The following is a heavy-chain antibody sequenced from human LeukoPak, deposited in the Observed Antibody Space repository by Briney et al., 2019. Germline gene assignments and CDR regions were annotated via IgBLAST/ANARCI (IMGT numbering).Heavy chain of an antibody. V-gene: IGHV4-34*01. CDR3: ARALGRGAAEPDDAFDI. D-gene: IGHD6-13*01. Sequence: PSETLSLTCAVYGGSFSGYYWSWIRQPPGKGLEWIGEINHSGSTNYNPSLKSRVTISVDTSKNQFSLKLSSVTAEDTAVYYCARALGRGAAEPDDAFDIWGQGTMVTVSS. CDR2: INHSGST. J-gene: IGHJ3*02. CDR1: GGSFSGYY.